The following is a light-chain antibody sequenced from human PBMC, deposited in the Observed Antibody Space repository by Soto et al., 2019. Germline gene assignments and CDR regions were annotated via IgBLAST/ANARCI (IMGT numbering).Light chain of an antibody. CDR2: LAS. V-gene: IGKV2-28*01. J-gene: IGKJ5*01. CDR1: QSLLHIHGYLD. CDR3: MQVLQSPIT. Sequence: DIVMTQPPLSMPVTAGDPASISSRFSQSLLHIHGYLDLDWYLQKPGQSPQLLIYLASNRASGVPDRFSGSGSGTDFTLKISRVEAEDVGVYYCMQVLQSPITFGQGTRLEIK.